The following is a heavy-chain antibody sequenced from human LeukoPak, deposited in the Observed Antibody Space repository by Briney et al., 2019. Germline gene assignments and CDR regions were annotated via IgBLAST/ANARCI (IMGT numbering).Heavy chain of an antibody. D-gene: IGHD3-10*01. CDR3: ARALVRGVIPFGY. CDR1: GGSISSYY. J-gene: IGHJ4*02. CDR2: IYYSGST. Sequence: PSETLSLTCTVSGGSISSYYWSWIRQPPGKGLEWIGYIYYSGSTNYNPSLKSRVTISVDTSKNQFSLKLSSVTAADTAVYYCARALVRGVIPFGYWGQGTLVTVSS. V-gene: IGHV4-59*01.